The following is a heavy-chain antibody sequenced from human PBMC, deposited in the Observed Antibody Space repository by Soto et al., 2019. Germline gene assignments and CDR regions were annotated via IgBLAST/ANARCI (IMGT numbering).Heavy chain of an antibody. J-gene: IGHJ5*02. Sequence: SETLSLTCAVYGGSFSGYYWSWIRQPPGKGLEWIGEINHSGSTNYNPSLKSRVTISVDTSKNQFSLKLSSVTAADTAVYYCARAQTSYDYVWGSYRSTRRFDPWGQGTLVTVSS. D-gene: IGHD3-16*02. V-gene: IGHV4-34*01. CDR2: INHSGST. CDR3: ARAQTSYDYVWGSYRSTRRFDP. CDR1: GGSFSGYY.